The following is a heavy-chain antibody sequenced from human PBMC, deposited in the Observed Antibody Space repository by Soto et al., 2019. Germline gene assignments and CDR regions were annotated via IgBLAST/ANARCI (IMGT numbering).Heavy chain of an antibody. CDR2: IYYSGST. V-gene: IGHV4-59*12. J-gene: IGHJ4*02. Sequence: PSATLSLTCTVSGGSISKYYWSWIRQPPGKGLEWLGYIYYSGSTNYNPSLKSRVPISVDRSKNQFSLKLSFVTAADTAVYYCARSQTTVTSYDYWGQGTLVTV. D-gene: IGHD4-17*01. CDR1: GGSISKYY. CDR3: ARSQTTVTSYDY.